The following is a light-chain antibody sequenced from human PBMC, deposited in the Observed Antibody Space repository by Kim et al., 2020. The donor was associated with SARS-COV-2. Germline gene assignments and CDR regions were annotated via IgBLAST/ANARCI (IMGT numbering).Light chain of an antibody. CDR3: LQQNTYPLT. CDR1: QGISNY. CDR2: AAS. V-gene: IGKV1-17*03. Sequence: ASVGDRVTITCRASQGISNYLAWFQQKPGKVPKRLIYAASSVERGVPSRFSASGSGKEFTLTIISLQPEDIATYYCLQQNTYPLTFGGGTKVDIK. J-gene: IGKJ4*01.